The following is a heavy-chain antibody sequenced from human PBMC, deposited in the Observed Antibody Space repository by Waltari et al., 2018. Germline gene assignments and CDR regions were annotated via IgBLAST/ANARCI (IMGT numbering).Heavy chain of an antibody. Sequence: QVQLQESGPGLVKPSQTLSLTCTVSGGSISSGGYYWSWIRQHPGKGLEWIGRIYTSGSTNYNPSLKSRVTISVDTSKNQFSLKLSSVTAADTAVYYCARINEKGTFDYWGQGTLVTVSS. CDR1: GGSISSGGYY. J-gene: IGHJ4*02. CDR3: ARINEKGTFDY. CDR2: IYTSGST. D-gene: IGHD1-1*01. V-gene: IGHV4-61*02.